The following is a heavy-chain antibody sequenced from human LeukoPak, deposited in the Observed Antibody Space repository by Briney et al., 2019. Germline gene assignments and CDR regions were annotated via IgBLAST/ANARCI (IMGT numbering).Heavy chain of an antibody. V-gene: IGHV4-39*01. D-gene: IGHD3-9*01. CDR1: GGSISSSSYY. Sequence: PSETLSLTCTVSGGSISSSSYYWGWIRQPPGKGLEWIGSIYYSGSTYYNPSLKSRVTISADTSKNQFSLKLNSVTAADTAVYYCASQPYYDILTGYSHFDYWGQGTLVTVSS. J-gene: IGHJ4*02. CDR2: IYYSGST. CDR3: ASQPYYDILTGYSHFDY.